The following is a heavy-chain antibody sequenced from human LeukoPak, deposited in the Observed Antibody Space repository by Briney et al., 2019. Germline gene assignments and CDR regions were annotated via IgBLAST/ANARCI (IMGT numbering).Heavy chain of an antibody. CDR2: IYYSGST. Sequence: SSETLSLTCTVSGGSVSSGSYYWSWIRQPPGKGLEWIGYIYYSGSTNYNPSLKSRVTISVDTSKNQFSLKLSSVTAADTAVYYCASPRDSSGWYPGAFDSWGQGTLVTVSS. J-gene: IGHJ4*02. CDR1: GGSVSSGSYY. CDR3: ASPRDSSGWYPGAFDS. D-gene: IGHD6-19*01. V-gene: IGHV4-61*01.